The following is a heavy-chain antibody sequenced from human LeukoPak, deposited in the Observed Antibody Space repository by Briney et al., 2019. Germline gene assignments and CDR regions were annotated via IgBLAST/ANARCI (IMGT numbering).Heavy chain of an antibody. J-gene: IGHJ4*02. Sequence: GGSLRLSCAASGFTFSSYAMHWVRQAPGKGLEWVAVISYDGSNKYYADSVKGRFTISRDNSKNTLFLQMNSLRDEDTAMYYCARVQGGGYRTADSWGQGTLVTVSS. CDR3: ARVQGGGYRTADS. CDR2: ISYDGSNK. CDR1: GFTFSSYA. D-gene: IGHD6-19*01. V-gene: IGHV3-30*04.